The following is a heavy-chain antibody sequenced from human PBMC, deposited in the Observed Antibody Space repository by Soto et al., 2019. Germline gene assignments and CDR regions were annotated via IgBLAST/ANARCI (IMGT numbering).Heavy chain of an antibody. CDR3: ARGLYCGGDCYSDHFDY. CDR2: IYPGDSDT. D-gene: IGHD2-21*02. J-gene: IGHJ4*02. V-gene: IGHV5-51*01. Sequence: PGESLKISCNGSGYSFTSYWIGWVRQMPGKGLEWMGIIYPGDSDTRYSPSFQGQVTISADKSISTAYLQWSSLKASDTAMYYCARGLYCGGDCYSDHFDYWGQGTLVTVSS. CDR1: GYSFTSYW.